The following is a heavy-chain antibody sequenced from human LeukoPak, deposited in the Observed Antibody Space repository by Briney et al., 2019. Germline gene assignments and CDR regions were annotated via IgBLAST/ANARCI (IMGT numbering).Heavy chain of an antibody. V-gene: IGHV3-7*01. CDR3: ARVKDGYFDWLLYEGAFDI. D-gene: IGHD3-9*01. CDR1: GLTFSSYW. Sequence: GGSLRLSCAASGLTFSSYWMSWVRQAPGKGREWVANIKQDGSEKYYVDSVKGRFTISRDNAKNSLYLQMNSLKAEDTAVYYCARVKDGYFDWLLYEGAFDIWGQGTMVTVSS. CDR2: IKQDGSEK. J-gene: IGHJ3*02.